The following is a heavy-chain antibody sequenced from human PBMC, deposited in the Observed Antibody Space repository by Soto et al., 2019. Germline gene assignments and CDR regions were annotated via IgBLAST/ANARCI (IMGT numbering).Heavy chain of an antibody. V-gene: IGHV3-23*01. J-gene: IGHJ4*02. CDR1: GFTFDTYV. CDR3: ATTQRNLSTGWHNFDY. CDR2: ISGSGITT. Sequence: GGSLRLSCAASGFTFDTYVLSWVRQSPGKGLEWVASISGSGITTFYAEFVRGRFIISRDNSNNSVFLQMAGLRADDTAFYFCATTQRNLSTGWHNFDYCHQGAMVTVSS. D-gene: IGHD2-8*02.